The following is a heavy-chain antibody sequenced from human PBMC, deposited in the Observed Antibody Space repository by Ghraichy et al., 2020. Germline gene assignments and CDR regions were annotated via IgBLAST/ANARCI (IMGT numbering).Heavy chain of an antibody. Sequence: SETLSLTCAVSGGSISSYYWSWIRQPPGKGLEWIGYIYYSGSTNYNPSLKSRVTISVNTSKNQFSLKLSSVTAADTAVYYCARGYYELDYWGQGTLVTVSS. CDR3: ARGYYELDY. CDR1: GGSISSYY. V-gene: IGHV4-59*01. D-gene: IGHD2/OR15-2a*01. CDR2: IYYSGST. J-gene: IGHJ4*02.